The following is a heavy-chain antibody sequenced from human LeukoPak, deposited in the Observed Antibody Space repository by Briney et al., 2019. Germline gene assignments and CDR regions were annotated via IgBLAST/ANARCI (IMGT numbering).Heavy chain of an antibody. CDR2: IIPIFGTA. CDR3: ARRAMGATGY. D-gene: IGHD1-26*01. CDR1: GGTFTSYA. J-gene: IGHJ4*02. V-gene: IGHV1-69*13. Sequence: GASGKVSCKASGGTFTSYAISWVRQAPGQGLEGMGGIIPIFGTANYAQKFHGRVTITADESTSTAYMQLSSLRSEDTAVYYCARRAMGATGYWGQGTLVPVSS.